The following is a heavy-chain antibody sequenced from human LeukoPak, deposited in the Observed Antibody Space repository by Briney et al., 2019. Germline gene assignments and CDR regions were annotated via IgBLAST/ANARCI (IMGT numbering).Heavy chain of an antibody. Sequence: SETLSLTCTVSGGSNSSYYWSWIRQPPGKGLEWIGYIYYSGSTNYNPSLKSRVTISVDTSKNQFSLKLSSVTAADTAVYYCAREKQRDGYIESDYWGQGTLVTVSS. CDR1: GGSNSSYY. J-gene: IGHJ4*02. CDR3: AREKQRDGYIESDY. V-gene: IGHV4-59*01. CDR2: IYYSGST. D-gene: IGHD5-24*01.